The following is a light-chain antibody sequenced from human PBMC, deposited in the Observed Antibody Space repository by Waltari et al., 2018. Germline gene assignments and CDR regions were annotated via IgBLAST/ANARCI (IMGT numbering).Light chain of an antibody. J-gene: IGKJ2*01. Sequence: DIQMTQSPSSLSAYVGDRVTITCRASQSISSYLNWYRQKPGKAPKLLLYAASSLQSGVPSRFSVSGSGTDFTITISSLQPEDFATYYCQQSYSTPPYTFGQGTKLEIK. V-gene: IGKV1-39*01. CDR1: QSISSY. CDR2: AAS. CDR3: QQSYSTPPYT.